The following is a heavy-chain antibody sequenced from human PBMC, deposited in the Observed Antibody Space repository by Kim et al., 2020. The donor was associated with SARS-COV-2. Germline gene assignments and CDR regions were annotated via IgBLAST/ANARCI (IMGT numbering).Heavy chain of an antibody. V-gene: IGHV4-39*01. CDR1: GGSISSSSYY. D-gene: IGHD5-12*01. CDR3: ARSDTEMATILSFDY. CDR2: IYYSGST. Sequence: SETLSLTCTVSGGSISSSSYYWGWIRQPPGKGLEWIGSIYYSGSTYYNASLKSRVTISVDTSKNQFSLKLSSVTAADTAVYYCARSDTEMATILSFDYWGHGTLVTVSS. J-gene: IGHJ4*01.